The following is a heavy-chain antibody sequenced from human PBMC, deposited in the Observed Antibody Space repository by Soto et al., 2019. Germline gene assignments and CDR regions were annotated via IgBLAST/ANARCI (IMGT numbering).Heavy chain of an antibody. CDR2: IYSGGST. Sequence: GGSLRLSCAASGFTVSSNYMSWVRQAPGKGLEWVSVIYSGGSTYYADSVKGRFTISRDNSKNTLYLQMNSLRAEDTAVYYCARTAGPVVVTAYFQHWGQGTLVTVSS. CDR3: ARTAGPVVVTAYFQH. J-gene: IGHJ1*01. D-gene: IGHD2-21*02. V-gene: IGHV3-53*01. CDR1: GFTVSSNY.